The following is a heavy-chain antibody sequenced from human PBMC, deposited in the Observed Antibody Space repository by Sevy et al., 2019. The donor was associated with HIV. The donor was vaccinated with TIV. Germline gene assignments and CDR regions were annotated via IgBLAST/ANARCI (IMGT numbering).Heavy chain of an antibody. CDR1: GYTFTAHY. V-gene: IGHV1-2*02. CDR3: ARVSRALLDY. CDR2: ISPSTGAT. J-gene: IGHJ4*02. Sequence: ASVKVSCKTSGYTFTAHYIHWVRQAPGQGLEWMGWISPSTGATNSTQKFQGRVTMTRDTSSGTAYLELSSLRSDDTAVYYCARVSRALLDYWGQGTQVTVSS.